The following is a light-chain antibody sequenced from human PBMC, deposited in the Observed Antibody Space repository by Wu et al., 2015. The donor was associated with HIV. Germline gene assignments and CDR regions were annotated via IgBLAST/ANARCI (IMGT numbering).Light chain of an antibody. CDR3: QQYNKWPPLT. CDR2: GAS. J-gene: IGKJ4*01. V-gene: IGKV3-20*01. CDR1: QTVTSDY. Sequence: EIVLTQSPGTLYLSPGERATLSCRASQTVTSDYLAWYQHKPGQAPRLLIYGASSRATGISDRFSGSGSGTDFTLTVNRLEPEDFAVYYCQQYNKWPPLTFGGGTKVEIK.